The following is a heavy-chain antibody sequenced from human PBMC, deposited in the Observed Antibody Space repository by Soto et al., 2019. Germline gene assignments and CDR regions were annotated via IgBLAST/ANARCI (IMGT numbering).Heavy chain of an antibody. J-gene: IGHJ5*02. CDR1: GGSISSGGYS. CDR3: ARGPEYYYDSSGYSGPGANWFDP. CDR2: IYHSGST. V-gene: IGHV4-30-2*01. Sequence: SETLSLTCAVSGGSISSGGYSWSWIRQPPGKGLEWIGYIYHSGSTYYNPSLKSRVTISVDRSKNQFSLKLSSVTAADTAVYYCARGPEYYYDSSGYSGPGANWFDPWGQGTLVTVSS. D-gene: IGHD3-22*01.